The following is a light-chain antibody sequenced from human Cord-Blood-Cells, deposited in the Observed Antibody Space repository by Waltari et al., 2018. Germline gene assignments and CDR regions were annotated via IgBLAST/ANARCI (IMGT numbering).Light chain of an antibody. CDR3: QSADSSGTYWV. J-gene: IGLJ3*02. CDR2: KDS. V-gene: IGLV3-25*03. Sequence: SHELTQPPPGSVSPGQTARITCPGDALPKKYAYWYQQKPGQAPVLVIYKDSERPSGIPERFSGSSSGTTVTLTISGVQAEDEADYYCQSADSSGTYWVFGGGTKLTVL. CDR1: ALPKKY.